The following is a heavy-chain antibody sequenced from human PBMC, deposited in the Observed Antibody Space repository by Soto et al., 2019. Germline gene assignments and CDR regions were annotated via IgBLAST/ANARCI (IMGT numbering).Heavy chain of an antibody. D-gene: IGHD2-21*02. Sequence: EVQLVESEGGLVQRGGSLRLSCAASGFTFNYYWMHWVRQAPGQGLVWVSHIHSDGSTTTYADSVKGRFTISRDNAKNRLYLQMNSLGAEDTAVYYCVRGDKGGFDLWGQGTTVTVSS. V-gene: IGHV3-74*01. CDR2: IHSDGSTT. J-gene: IGHJ3*01. CDR3: VRGDKGGFDL. CDR1: GFTFNYYW.